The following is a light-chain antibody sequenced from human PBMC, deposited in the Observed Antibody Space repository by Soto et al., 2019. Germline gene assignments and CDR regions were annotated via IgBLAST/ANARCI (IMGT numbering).Light chain of an antibody. CDR1: QSIGIK. CDR2: GAS. CDR3: QQYNKWPLT. Sequence: EIVLTQAPATLSVSAGDRATLSCRASQSIGIKLAWYQQTPGKAPRLLIYGASTRASGIPVRFSGSASGTEFTLTSSSLQAEDFTVYCCQQYNKWPLTFGQGTKVDIK. J-gene: IGKJ1*01. V-gene: IGKV3-15*01.